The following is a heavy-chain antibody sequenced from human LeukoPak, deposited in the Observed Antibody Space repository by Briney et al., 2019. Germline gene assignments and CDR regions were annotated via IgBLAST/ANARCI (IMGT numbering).Heavy chain of an antibody. Sequence: PGGSLRLSCAASGFTVSSNYMSWVRQAPGKGLEWVSLIYSGGSTSYADSVKGRFTFSRDNSKNTLYLQMNSLRAEDTAVYYCARDRVNWNDVGGLFVHWRQVTLVTVSS. CDR3: ARDRVNWNDVGGLFVH. V-gene: IGHV3-53*01. CDR1: GFTVSSNY. D-gene: IGHD1-1*01. J-gene: IGHJ4*02. CDR2: IYSGGST.